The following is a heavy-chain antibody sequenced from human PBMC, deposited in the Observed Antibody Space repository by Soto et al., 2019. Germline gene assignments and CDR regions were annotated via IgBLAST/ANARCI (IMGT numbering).Heavy chain of an antibody. CDR3: ASSVFYAGCLDP. CDR1: GLTVSTKY. CDR2: LYSGGSA. Sequence: EVQLIESGGGLTQPGGSLRLSCAASGLTVSTKYMNWIRQAPGKGLEWVAALYSGGSAYYADSVKGRFTISRDSSKNTLYLQMNSLRVDDTAVYYCASSVFYAGCLDPWGRGALVTVSS. J-gene: IGHJ5*02. V-gene: IGHV3-53*01. D-gene: IGHD3-16*01.